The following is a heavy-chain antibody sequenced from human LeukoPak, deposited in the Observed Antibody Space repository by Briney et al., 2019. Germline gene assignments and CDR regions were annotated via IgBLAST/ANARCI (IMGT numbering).Heavy chain of an antibody. Sequence: PGGSLRLSCAASGFTFSSYAMHWVRQAPGKGLEWVAVISYDGSNKYYADSVKGRFTISRDNSKNTLYLQMNSLRAEDTAVYYCAKERTIFGVVAFDYWGQGTLVTVSS. CDR3: AKERTIFGVVAFDY. D-gene: IGHD3-3*01. J-gene: IGHJ4*02. CDR1: GFTFSSYA. V-gene: IGHV3-30-3*01. CDR2: ISYDGSNK.